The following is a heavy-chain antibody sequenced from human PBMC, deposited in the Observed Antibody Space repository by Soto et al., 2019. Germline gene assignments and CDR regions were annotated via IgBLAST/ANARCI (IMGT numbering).Heavy chain of an antibody. CDR3: ARIKKNDHNWFDP. CDR1: SGSISSSNW. J-gene: IGHJ5*02. Sequence: SETLSLTCAVSSGSISSSNWWSWVRQPPGKGLEWIGEIYHSGSTNYNPSLKSRVTISVDKSKNQFSLKLSSVTAADTAVYYCARIKKNDHNWFDPWGQGTLVTVAS. CDR2: IYHSGST. V-gene: IGHV4-4*02.